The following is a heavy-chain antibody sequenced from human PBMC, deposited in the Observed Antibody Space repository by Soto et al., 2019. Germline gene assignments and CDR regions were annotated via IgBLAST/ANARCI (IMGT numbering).Heavy chain of an antibody. CDR2: IYWDDDK. J-gene: IGHJ5*02. V-gene: IGHV2-5*02. CDR1: GFSLSTTGVG. D-gene: IGHD3-16*01. Sequence: QITLKESGPTLVRPTQTLTLTCTFSGFSLSTTGVGVGWIRQPPGKALEWLALIYWDDDKRYSPSLQNRLTITKDTSKNLVTLTMTNMDPVDTSTYYCARRLRSFGLGAERRNCVDPWCQGTLVTVSS. CDR3: ARRLRSFGLGAERRNCVDP.